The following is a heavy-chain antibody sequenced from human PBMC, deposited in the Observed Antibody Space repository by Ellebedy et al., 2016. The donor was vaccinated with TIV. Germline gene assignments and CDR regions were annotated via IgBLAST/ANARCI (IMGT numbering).Heavy chain of an antibody. CDR3: ARDKGYYYYYMDV. V-gene: IGHV3-21*01. CDR2: ISSSSSYI. CDR1: GFTFSSYS. J-gene: IGHJ6*03. Sequence: GESLKISXAASGFTFSSYSMNWVRQAPGKGLEWVSSISSSSSYIYYADSVKGRFTISRDNAKNSLYLQMNSLRAEDTAVYYCARDKGYYYYYMDVWGKGTTVTVSS.